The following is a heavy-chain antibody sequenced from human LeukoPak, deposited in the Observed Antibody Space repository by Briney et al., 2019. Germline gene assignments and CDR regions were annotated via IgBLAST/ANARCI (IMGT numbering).Heavy chain of an antibody. CDR2: IYYSGTT. CDR3: ARQVDTAMIYYYMDV. V-gene: IGHV4-39*01. CDR1: GGSISSRSYY. J-gene: IGHJ6*03. Sequence: SETLSLTCTVSGGSISSRSYYWSWIRQPPGKALEWIGNIYYSGTTYYNPSLKSRVTISVDTSQNQFSLSLTSVTAADTAVYYCARQVDTAMIYYYMDVWGKGTTVTVSS. D-gene: IGHD5-18*01.